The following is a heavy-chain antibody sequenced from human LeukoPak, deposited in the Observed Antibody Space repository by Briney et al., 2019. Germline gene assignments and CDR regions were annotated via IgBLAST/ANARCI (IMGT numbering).Heavy chain of an antibody. Sequence: SETLSLSCTVSHYSISSNYYWGWIRQPPGKGLEWIGSIYHSGSTYYNPSLKSRVTISVDTSKNQFSLKLTSVTAADTAVYYCARSSGYMSYWGQGTLVTVSS. D-gene: IGHD3-22*01. V-gene: IGHV4-38-2*02. CDR2: IYHSGST. CDR3: ARSSGYMSY. J-gene: IGHJ4*02. CDR1: HYSISSNYY.